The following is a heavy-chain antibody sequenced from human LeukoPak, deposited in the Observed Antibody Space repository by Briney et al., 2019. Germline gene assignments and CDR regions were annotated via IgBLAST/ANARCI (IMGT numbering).Heavy chain of an antibody. J-gene: IGHJ4*02. CDR3: ARYGYSSSAFDY. V-gene: IGHV4-4*07. CDR1: GGSISSYY. D-gene: IGHD6-13*01. CDR2: LYSSGST. Sequence: SETLSLTRTVSGGSISSYYWSWIRQPAGKGLEWIGRLYSSGSTNYNPSLKSRVSMSVDTSKNQFSLKLSSVTVADTAVYFCARYGYSSSAFDYWGQGTLVTVSS.